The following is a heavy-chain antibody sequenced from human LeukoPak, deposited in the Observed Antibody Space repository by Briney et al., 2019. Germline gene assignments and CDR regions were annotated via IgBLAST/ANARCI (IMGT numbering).Heavy chain of an antibody. CDR1: GYTFTSYY. D-gene: IGHD6-19*01. V-gene: IGHV1-46*01. J-gene: IGHJ4*02. Sequence: ASVKVSCKVSGYTFTSYYMHWVRQAPGQGLEWMGIIYPSGGSTSCAQKFQGRVTMTRDTSTSTVYMELSSLRSEDTAVYYCAREVSTIAVAGRHFDYWGQGTLVTVSS. CDR3: AREVSTIAVAGRHFDY. CDR2: IYPSGGST.